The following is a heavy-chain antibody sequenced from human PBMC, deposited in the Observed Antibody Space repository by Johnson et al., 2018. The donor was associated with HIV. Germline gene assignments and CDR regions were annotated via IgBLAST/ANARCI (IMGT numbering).Heavy chain of an antibody. CDR1: GFTVSSNY. CDR3: AKDSGALGLGDAFDI. CDR2: IYSGGST. V-gene: IGHV3-66*01. Sequence: QLVESGGGLVQPGGSLRLSCAASGFTVSSNYLSWVRQAPGKGLEGGSVIYSGGSTYYADSVKGRFTISRDNSKKPLYLQMNSLRAEDTAVYYCAKDSGALGLGDAFDIWGQGTMVIVSS. D-gene: IGHD3-16*01. J-gene: IGHJ3*02.